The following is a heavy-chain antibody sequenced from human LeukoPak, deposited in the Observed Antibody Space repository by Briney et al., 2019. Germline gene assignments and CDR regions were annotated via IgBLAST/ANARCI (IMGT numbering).Heavy chain of an antibody. CDR3: ARVQLERSGEPFDY. Sequence: ASVKGSCKTSGYTFRTDGICRVRHAPGQGLEWMGWISSYNGNTKYAEKIQGRVTMTTDTTTSTAYMELRSLRSDDTAVYYCARVQLERSGEPFDYWGQGTLVTVSS. D-gene: IGHD1-1*01. CDR2: ISSYNGNT. CDR1: GYTFRTDG. V-gene: IGHV1-18*01. J-gene: IGHJ4*02.